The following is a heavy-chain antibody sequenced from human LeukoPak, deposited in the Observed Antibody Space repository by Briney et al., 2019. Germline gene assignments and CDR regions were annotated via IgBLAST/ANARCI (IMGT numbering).Heavy chain of an antibody. CDR1: GYTFTSYA. V-gene: IGHV7-4-1*02. CDR3: ARPQLWFGELFHDY. CDR2: INTNTGNP. J-gene: IGHJ4*02. Sequence: ASVKVSCKASGYTFTSYAMNWVRQAPGQGLEWMGWINTNTGNPTYAQGFTGRFVFSLDTSVSTAYLQISSLKAEDTAVYYCARPQLWFGELFHDYWGQGTLVTVSS. D-gene: IGHD3-10*01.